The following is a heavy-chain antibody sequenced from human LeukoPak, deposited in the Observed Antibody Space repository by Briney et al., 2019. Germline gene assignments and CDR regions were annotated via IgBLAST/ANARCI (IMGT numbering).Heavy chain of an antibody. CDR1: GFTFSSYA. J-gene: IGHJ6*03. Sequence: PGGSLRLYCAASGFTFSSYAMSWVRQAPGKGLEWVSAISGSGGSTYYADSVKGRFTISRDNCKNSLYLQMNSLRAEDTAVYYCAKDLKTVTIGRLMDVWGKGTTVTVSS. CDR2: ISGSGGST. D-gene: IGHD4-17*01. V-gene: IGHV3-23*01. CDR3: AKDLKTVTIGRLMDV.